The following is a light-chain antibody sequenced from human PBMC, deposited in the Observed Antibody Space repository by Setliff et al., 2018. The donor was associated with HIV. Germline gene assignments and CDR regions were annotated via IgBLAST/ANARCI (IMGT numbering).Light chain of an antibody. J-gene: IGLJ1*01. CDR2: GNI. Sequence: QSALAQPPSVSGAPGQRVTISCTGSSSNIGAAYDVHWYRQLPGTAPKLLIYGNINRPSGVPDRFSGSKSGTPGSLTITGLQAEDEADYYCQSYDSSLSAHVFGTGTKVTVL. CDR1: SSNIGAAYD. CDR3: QSYDSSLSAHV. V-gene: IGLV1-40*01.